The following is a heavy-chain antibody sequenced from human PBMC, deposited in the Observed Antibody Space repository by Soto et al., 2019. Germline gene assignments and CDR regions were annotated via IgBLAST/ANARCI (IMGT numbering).Heavy chain of an antibody. CDR2: ISGSGGST. Sequence: AGGALRLSCSASGFTFCSYAMSWVRQAPGEGLEWVSAISGSGGSTYYADSVKGRFTISRDNSKNTLYLQMNSLRAGDTAVYYCAKDPAQQSWFGELPPFDPWGQGTLVTVSS. CDR1: GFTFCSYA. J-gene: IGHJ5*02. V-gene: IGHV3-23*01. D-gene: IGHD3-10*01. CDR3: AKDPAQQSWFGELPPFDP.